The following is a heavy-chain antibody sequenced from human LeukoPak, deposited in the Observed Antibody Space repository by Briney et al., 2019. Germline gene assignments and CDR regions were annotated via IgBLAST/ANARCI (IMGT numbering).Heavy chain of an antibody. D-gene: IGHD5-24*01. CDR2: IYFSGTT. V-gene: IGHV4-59*08. J-gene: IGHJ5*02. CDR3: ARRRAEGGRNGHYNWFDP. CDR1: GDSINAYY. Sequence: PSETLSLTCTVSGDSINAYYWGWIRQPPGKGLEWIGYIYFSGTTKCNPSLESRVTISVDTSKNQFSLKLSSVTAADTAVYYCARRRAEGGRNGHYNWFDPWGQGILVTVSS.